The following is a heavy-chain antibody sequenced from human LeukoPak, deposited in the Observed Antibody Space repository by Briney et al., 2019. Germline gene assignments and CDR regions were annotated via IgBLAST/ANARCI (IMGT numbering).Heavy chain of an antibody. CDR3: ASHTPPYPATDY. V-gene: IGHV4-39*07. Sequence: SETLSLTCTVSGGSISSSSYYWGWIRQPPGKGLEWIGSIYYSGSTYYNPSLKSRVTISVDTSKNQFSLKLSSVTAADTAVYYCASHTPPYPATDYWGQGTLVTVSS. D-gene: IGHD2-15*01. J-gene: IGHJ4*02. CDR1: GGSISSSSYY. CDR2: IYYSGST.